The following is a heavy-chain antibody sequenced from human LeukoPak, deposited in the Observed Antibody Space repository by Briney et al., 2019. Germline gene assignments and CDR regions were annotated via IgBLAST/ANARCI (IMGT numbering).Heavy chain of an antibody. CDR1: GGSISSYYY. CDR3: ARDIGDP. J-gene: IGHJ5*02. Sequence: PSEPLSLTCTVSGGSISSYYYWSWIRQPPGKGLEWIGYIYTSGTTNYNPSLKSRVTISVDTSKNQFSLKLSSVTAADTAVYYCARDIGDPWGQGTLVTVSS. V-gene: IGHV4-59*01. CDR2: IYTSGTT. D-gene: IGHD1-26*01.